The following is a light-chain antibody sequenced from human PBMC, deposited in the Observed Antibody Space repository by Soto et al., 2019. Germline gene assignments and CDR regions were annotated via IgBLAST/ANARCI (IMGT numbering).Light chain of an antibody. J-gene: IGKJ1*01. CDR1: QNINNY. CDR2: AAS. CDR3: QHYNSYGT. Sequence: DIQMTQSPSSLSASVGDRVTITCRASQNINNYLNWYQQKPGKAPKLMIYAASTLQRGVPSRFSGSGSGTDFTLTISSLQPEDFATYYCQHYNSYGTFGQGTKVDIK. V-gene: IGKV1-39*01.